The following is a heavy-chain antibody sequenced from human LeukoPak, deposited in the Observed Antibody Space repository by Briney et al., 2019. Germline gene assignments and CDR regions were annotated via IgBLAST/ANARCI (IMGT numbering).Heavy chain of an antibody. CDR2: INHSGST. CDR3: ARGPVPTVWGSYRIYCYYGMDV. Sequence: SESLSLTCAVYGGSFSGYYWSWIRQPPGKGLEWIGEINHSGSTNYNPSLKSRVTISVDTSKNQFSLKLSSVTAADTAVYYCARGPVPTVWGSYRIYCYYGMDVWGQGTTVTVSS. CDR1: GGSFSGYY. V-gene: IGHV4-34*01. J-gene: IGHJ6*02. D-gene: IGHD3-16*02.